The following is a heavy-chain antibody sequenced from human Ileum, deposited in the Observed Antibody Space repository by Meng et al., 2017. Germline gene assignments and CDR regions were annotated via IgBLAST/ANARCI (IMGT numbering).Heavy chain of an antibody. CDR2: MYYSGST. D-gene: IGHD3-3*01. CDR1: GVSISSNVTY. V-gene: IGHV4-31*01. CDR3: ARNDLAFWYFDL. Sequence: QVQLQQSGPGLVMPSQPLSLTCRVSGVSISSNVTYWSWIRQHPGKGLEWLGYMYYSGSTYYNPSINTPITISLDTSKNQFSLRLDSVTAADTAVYFCARNDLAFWYFDLWGRGTLVTVSS. J-gene: IGHJ2*01.